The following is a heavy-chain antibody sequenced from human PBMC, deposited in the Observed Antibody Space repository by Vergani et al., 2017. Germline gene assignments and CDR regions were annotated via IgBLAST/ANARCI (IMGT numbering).Heavy chain of an antibody. D-gene: IGHD3-9*01. V-gene: IGHV1-46*03. Sequence: QVQVVQSGAEVKKSGASVKVSCKTSGYTFSNYYMHWARQAPGQGLEWMGIINPSGGHTNYAQKFQGRVTMTRDTSTSTVYMELSSLRSEDTAIYYCARGDYGILTGYRYWGEGTLVTVPA. CDR1: GYTFSNYY. J-gene: IGHJ4*02. CDR2: INPSGGHT. CDR3: ARGDYGILTGYRY.